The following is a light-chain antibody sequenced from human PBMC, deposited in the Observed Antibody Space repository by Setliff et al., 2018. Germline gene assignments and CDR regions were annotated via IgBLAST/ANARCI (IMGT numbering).Light chain of an antibody. V-gene: IGLV2-8*01. Sequence: SALTQPPSASGSPGQSLTISCTGTSNDVGAYNYVSWYQQHPGKAPKLMIYEVTKRPSGVPDRFSGSKSGNTASLTVSGLQGEDEADYYCSSYASSINPYVFGTGTKVTVL. CDR3: SSYASSINPYV. CDR2: EVT. J-gene: IGLJ1*01. CDR1: SNDVGAYNY.